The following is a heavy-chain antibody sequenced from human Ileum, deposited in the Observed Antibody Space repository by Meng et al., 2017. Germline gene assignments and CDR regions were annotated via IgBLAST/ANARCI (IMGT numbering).Heavy chain of an antibody. CDR2: INRGGNT. D-gene: IGHD6-13*01. CDR3: ARAWSSSWSFLDF. J-gene: IGHJ4*02. CDR1: GGSFSGYY. V-gene: IGHV4-34*01. Sequence: HLLPWGEGRLRPSETLSLPFAVSGGSFSGYYWTWIRQSPGKGLEWIGEINRGGNTNYNPSLKSRITMSVDTSKNQFFLNLTSVTPADTAVYYCARAWSSSWSFLDFWGQGGLVTVSS.